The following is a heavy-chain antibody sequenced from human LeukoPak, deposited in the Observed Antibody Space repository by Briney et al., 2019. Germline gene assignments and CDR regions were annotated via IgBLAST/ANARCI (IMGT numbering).Heavy chain of an antibody. Sequence: ASVKVSCKASGYTFTNYGISWVRQAPGEGLEWMAWISAYNGDTHSAQKFQGRVTVTTDTSTNTAYMELRSLRSDDTAVYYCARSLYDILTGYYWHAFDIWGQGTLVTVSS. D-gene: IGHD3-9*01. V-gene: IGHV1-18*01. CDR2: ISAYNGDT. CDR1: GYTFTNYG. J-gene: IGHJ3*02. CDR3: ARSLYDILTGYYWHAFDI.